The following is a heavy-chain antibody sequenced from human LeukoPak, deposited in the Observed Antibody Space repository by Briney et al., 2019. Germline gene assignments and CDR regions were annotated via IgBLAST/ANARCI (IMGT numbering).Heavy chain of an antibody. J-gene: IGHJ4*02. CDR1: GGSISSYY. CDR2: LYSSGST. Sequence: SETLSLTCTVPGGSISSYYWSWIRQAPGQRLQLMGYLYSSGSTNYNPSLKSRVTISVDTSKIQFSLKLSSVTAADTAVYYCARGATISWKPSTREYYFDYWGQGTLVTVSS. CDR3: ARGATISWKPSTREYYFDY. V-gene: IGHV4-59*01. D-gene: IGHD1-26*01.